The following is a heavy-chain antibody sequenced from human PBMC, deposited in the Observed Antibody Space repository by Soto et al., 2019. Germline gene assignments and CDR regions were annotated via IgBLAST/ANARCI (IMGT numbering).Heavy chain of an antibody. J-gene: IGHJ6*02. Sequence: ASGKVSCKASGYTFTSYGISWVRQAPGQGLEWMGWISAYNGNTNYAQKLQGRVTMTTDTSTSTAYMELRSLRSDDTAVYYCARDCSSIAARQTSDYYYGMDVWRQGTTVTVSS. CDR2: ISAYNGNT. D-gene: IGHD6-6*01. CDR3: ARDCSSIAARQTSDYYYGMDV. V-gene: IGHV1-18*01. CDR1: GYTFTSYG.